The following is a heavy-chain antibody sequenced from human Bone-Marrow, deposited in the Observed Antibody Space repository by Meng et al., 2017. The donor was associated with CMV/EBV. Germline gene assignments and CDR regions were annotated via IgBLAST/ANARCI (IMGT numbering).Heavy chain of an antibody. CDR2: INPNSGGT. J-gene: IGHJ2*01. CDR3: ARIPRGYFDL. V-gene: IGHV1-2*02. Sequence: QWLPVRSVGEWKTPGASVKVSCKASGYTFTGYYRHWVRQAPGQGLEWMGWINPNSGGTNYAQKFHGRVTMTRDTSISTAYMELSRLRSDDTAVYYCARIPRGYFDLWGRGTLVTVSS. CDR1: GYTFTGYY.